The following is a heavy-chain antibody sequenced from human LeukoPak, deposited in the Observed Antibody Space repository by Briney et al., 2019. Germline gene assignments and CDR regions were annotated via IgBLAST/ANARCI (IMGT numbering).Heavy chain of an antibody. V-gene: IGHV1-2*02. CDR1: GYTFTGYY. CDR3: ARALEGSWYYYDSSGYDY. J-gene: IGHJ4*02. Sequence: GASVKVSCKASGYTFTGYYMHWVRQAPGQGLEWMGWINPNSGGTNYAQKLQGRVTMTRDTSISTAYMELSRLRSEDTAVYYCARALEGSWYYYDSSGYDYWGQGTLVTVSS. D-gene: IGHD3-22*01. CDR2: INPNSGGT.